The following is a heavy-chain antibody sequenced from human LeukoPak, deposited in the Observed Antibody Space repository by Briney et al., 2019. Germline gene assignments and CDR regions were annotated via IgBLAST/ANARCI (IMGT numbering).Heavy chain of an antibody. CDR3: ARDMRYSSGWYDY. J-gene: IGHJ4*02. CDR2: INHSGST. V-gene: IGHV4-34*01. D-gene: IGHD6-19*01. Sequence: GSLRLSCAASGFTFSSYAMHWVRQAPGKGLEWIGEINHSGSTNYNPSLKSRVTISVDTSKNQFSLKLSSVTAADTAVYYCARDMRYSSGWYDYWGQGTLVTVSS. CDR1: GFTFSSYA.